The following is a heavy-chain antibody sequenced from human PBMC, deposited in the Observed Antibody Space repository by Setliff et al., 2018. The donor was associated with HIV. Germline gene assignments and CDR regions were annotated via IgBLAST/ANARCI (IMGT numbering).Heavy chain of an antibody. CDR3: ARCYYDSSGYENWFDP. J-gene: IGHJ5*02. Sequence: GASVKVSCKASGGSFSSYAISWVRQAPGQGLEWVGGIIPMFETAKYAQKFQGRVTITADESTSTAYMELSSLRSEDTAVFYCARCYYDSSGYENWFDPWGQGTLVTVSS. CDR2: IIPMFETA. CDR1: GGSFSSYA. V-gene: IGHV1-69*13. D-gene: IGHD3-22*01.